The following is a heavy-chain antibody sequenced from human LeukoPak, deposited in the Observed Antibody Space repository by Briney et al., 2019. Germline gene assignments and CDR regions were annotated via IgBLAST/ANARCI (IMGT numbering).Heavy chain of an antibody. CDR3: ARGRFNYGWGMDV. Sequence: GGSLRLSCAASGFSLSNYWMSWVRQAPGKGLEWVANIKQDESEKLYADSVKGRFTISRDNAENSVYLQMNSLRDEDTAVYYCARGRFNYGWGMDVWGQGTTVTVSS. CDR1: GFSLSNYW. CDR2: IKQDESEK. J-gene: IGHJ6*02. V-gene: IGHV3-7*01. D-gene: IGHD5-18*01.